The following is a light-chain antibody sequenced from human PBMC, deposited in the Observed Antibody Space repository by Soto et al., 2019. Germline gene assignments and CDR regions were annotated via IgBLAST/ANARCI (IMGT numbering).Light chain of an antibody. V-gene: IGLV3-21*04. Sequence: SYELTQPPSVSVAPEKTARLTCGGDNIGSKRVHWYRQKPGQAPVLVIYYDSDRPSGIPERFSGSNSGNTATLTINRVEAGDEADYYCQVWDLTTDHYVFGTGTKLTGL. CDR3: QVWDLTTDHYV. CDR2: YDS. J-gene: IGLJ1*01. CDR1: NIGSKR.